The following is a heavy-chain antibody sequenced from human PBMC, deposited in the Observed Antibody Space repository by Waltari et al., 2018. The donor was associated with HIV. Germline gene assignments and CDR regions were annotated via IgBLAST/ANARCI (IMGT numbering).Heavy chain of an antibody. CDR3: ARGGFYGSGSKVN. D-gene: IGHD3-10*01. V-gene: IGHV3-7*04. CDR1: GFTFSRYW. CDR2: IKQDGSEK. J-gene: IGHJ4*02. Sequence: EVQLVESGGGLVQPGGSLRLSCAASGFTFSRYWMSWVRQAPGKGRGWVANIKQDGSEKYYVDSVNGRFTISRDKAENSLYLQMNSLRAEDTAVYYCARGGFYGSGSKVNWGQGTLVTVSS.